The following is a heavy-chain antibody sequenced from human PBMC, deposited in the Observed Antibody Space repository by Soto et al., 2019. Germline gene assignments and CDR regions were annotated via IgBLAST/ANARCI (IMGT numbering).Heavy chain of an antibody. CDR2: ISPSGVGT. V-gene: IGHV3-23*01. D-gene: IGHD3-22*01. CDR3: AKDNSPGNHYDSSGRRGYAFDI. Sequence: GGSLRLSCAASAFPFKNYAMSWVRQSPGKGLEWVSSISPSGVGTFYADSVKGRFTISRDNSKNTLYLQMNSLRAEDTAVYYCAKDNSPGNHYDSSGRRGYAFDIWGQGTIVTVSS. CDR1: AFPFKNYA. J-gene: IGHJ3*02.